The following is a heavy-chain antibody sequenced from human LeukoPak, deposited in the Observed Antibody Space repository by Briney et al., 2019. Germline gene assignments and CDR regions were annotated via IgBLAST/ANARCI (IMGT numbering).Heavy chain of an antibody. V-gene: IGHV4-61*05. CDR2: IYYSGST. CDR3: ARSYYGDYAFDY. CDR1: GGSISSSSYY. D-gene: IGHD4-17*01. Sequence: SETLSLTCTVSGGSISSSSYYWGWIRQPPGKGLEWIGYIYYSGSTNYNPSLKSRVTISVDTSKNQFSLKLSSVTAADTAVYYCARSYYGDYAFDYWGQGTLVTVSS. J-gene: IGHJ4*02.